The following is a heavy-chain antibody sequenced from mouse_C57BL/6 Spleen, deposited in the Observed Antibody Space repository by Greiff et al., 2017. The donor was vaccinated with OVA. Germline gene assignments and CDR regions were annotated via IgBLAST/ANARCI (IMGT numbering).Heavy chain of an antibody. J-gene: IGHJ4*01. CDR1: GYTFTSYW. Sequence: QVQLKQPGAELVRPGSSVKLSCKASGYTFTSYWMHWVKQRPIQGLEWIGNIDPSDSETHYNQKFKDKATLTVDKSSSTAYMQLSSLTSEDSAVYYCARGYYYGSSGAMDYWGQGTSVTVSS. D-gene: IGHD1-1*01. CDR3: ARGYYYGSSGAMDY. CDR2: IDPSDSET. V-gene: IGHV1-52*01.